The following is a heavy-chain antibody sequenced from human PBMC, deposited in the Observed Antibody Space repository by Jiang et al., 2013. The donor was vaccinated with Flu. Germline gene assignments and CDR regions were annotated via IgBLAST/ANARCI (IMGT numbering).Heavy chain of an antibody. D-gene: IGHD5-18*01. V-gene: IGHV1-69*13. Sequence: GAEVKKPGASVKVSCKASGFSFTYYYINWVRQAPGQGLEWMGGVIPIYGTANYAEKLQGRVTITADASTNTGYMELRSLRSEDTAVYYCARGNNYGMGYYYYAMDIWGNGTTVTVSS. CDR3: ARGNNYGMGYYYYAMDI. CDR2: VIPIYGTA. J-gene: IGHJ6*04. CDR1: GFSFTYYY.